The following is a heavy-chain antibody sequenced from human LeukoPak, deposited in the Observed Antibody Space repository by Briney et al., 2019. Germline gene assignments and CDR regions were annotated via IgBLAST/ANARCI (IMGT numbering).Heavy chain of an antibody. CDR3: ARYNMDV. Sequence: GGSLRLSCAASEFIFSNYWMIWVRRAPEKGLEWVANIKEDGSEKYYVDSVKGRFTVSRDNAENSLYLQMNSLRAEDTGVYYCARYNMDVWGQGTTVTVSS. V-gene: IGHV3-7*01. CDR1: EFIFSNYW. D-gene: IGHD1-14*01. J-gene: IGHJ6*02. CDR2: IKEDGSEK.